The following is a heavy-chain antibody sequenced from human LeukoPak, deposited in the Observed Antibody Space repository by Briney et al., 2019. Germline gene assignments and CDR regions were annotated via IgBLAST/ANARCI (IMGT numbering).Heavy chain of an antibody. V-gene: IGHV3-53*01. CDR1: GFTVSSNH. J-gene: IGHJ4*02. Sequence: GGPLRLSCAASGFTVSSNHMTWVRQAPGKGLEWVSVIYSGGSTYYADSVKGRFTISRDNSKNTLYLQMNSLRAEDTAMYYCARGLMEVTTIYFANWGRGTLVTVSS. CDR2: IYSGGST. CDR3: ARGLMEVTTIYFAN. D-gene: IGHD4-17*01.